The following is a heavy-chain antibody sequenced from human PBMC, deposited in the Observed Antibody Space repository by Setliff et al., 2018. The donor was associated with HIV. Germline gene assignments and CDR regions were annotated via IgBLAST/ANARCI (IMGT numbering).Heavy chain of an antibody. Sequence: ASVKVSCKASGYTFRSYGISWVRQAPGQGLEWVGWISPNSGDTVYIQKFQGRVSLTTDTSTNTAYMELRSLRPDDTAIYYCARGGQQWLPYYYYYMDVWGEGTTVTVSS. J-gene: IGHJ6*03. V-gene: IGHV1-18*01. CDR3: ARGGQQWLPYYYYYMDV. CDR1: GYTFRSYG. CDR2: ISPNSGDT. D-gene: IGHD6-19*01.